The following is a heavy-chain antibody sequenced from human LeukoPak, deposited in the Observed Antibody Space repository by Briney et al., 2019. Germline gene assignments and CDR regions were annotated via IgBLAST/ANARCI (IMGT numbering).Heavy chain of an antibody. V-gene: IGHV4-59*01. Sequence: SETLSLACTLSGGSISQYYWSWIRQPPGKGPEWIGYVYRSGNTNYNPSLKSRVTISVDTSKNHFSLNLTSVTAADTAVYYCARVKDFAYSFFDLWGRGTLVTVSS. CDR2: VYRSGNT. CDR3: ARVKDFAYSFFDL. CDR1: GGSISQYY. J-gene: IGHJ2*01.